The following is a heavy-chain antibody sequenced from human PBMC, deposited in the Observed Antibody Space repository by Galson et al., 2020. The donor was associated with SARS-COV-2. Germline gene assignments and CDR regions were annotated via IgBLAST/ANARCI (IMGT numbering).Heavy chain of an antibody. CDR2: INHSGST. CDR3: ARVISGYDRKWQAFDY. D-gene: IGHD5-12*01. V-gene: IGHV4-34*01. CDR1: GGYFSGYY. J-gene: IGHJ4*02. Sequence: SQASETLSLTCAVYGGYFSGYYWSWIRQPPGKGLEWIGEINHSGSTNYNPSLKSRVTITVDTSKNQFSLKLSSVTAADTAVYYCARVISGYDRKWQAFDYWGQGTLVTVSS.